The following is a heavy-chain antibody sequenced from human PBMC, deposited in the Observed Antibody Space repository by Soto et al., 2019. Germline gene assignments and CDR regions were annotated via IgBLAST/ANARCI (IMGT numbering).Heavy chain of an antibody. CDR2: INPSGGST. J-gene: IGHJ6*02. CDR3: AAERRDKYSSAILYSCGMDV. V-gene: IGHV1-46*01. CDR1: GYTFTSYY. D-gene: IGHD1-26*01. Sequence: GASVKVSCKASGYTFTSYYMHWVRQAPGQGLEWMGIINPSGGSTSYAQKFQGRVTMTRDTSTSTVYMELSSLRSEDTAVYYCAAERRDKYSSAILYSCGMDVWGQGTTVTVSS.